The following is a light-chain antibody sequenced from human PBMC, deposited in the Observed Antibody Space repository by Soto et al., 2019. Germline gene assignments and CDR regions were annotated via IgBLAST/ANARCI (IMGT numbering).Light chain of an antibody. CDR3: QQNDRSPFT. V-gene: IGKV3-20*01. CDR2: GAF. CDR1: QSVSSSY. J-gene: IGKJ3*01. Sequence: EVVLTQSPGTLSLSPVERATLSCMASQSVSSSYLAWYQQKPGQAPRLLISGAFNRATGIPDRFSGSGSGTDFTLTISRLEPEDFAVYYCQQNDRSPFTFGPGTKVDIK.